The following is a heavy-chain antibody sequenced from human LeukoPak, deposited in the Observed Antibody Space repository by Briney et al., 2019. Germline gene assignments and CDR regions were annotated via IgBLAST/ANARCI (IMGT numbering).Heavy chain of an antibody. CDR1: VGSISIYY. CDR2: IYYSGST. V-gene: IGHV4-59*08. Sequence: PSETLSLTCTFSVGSISIYYWSCIRQPPGKGLEWIGYIYYSGSTNYNPSLKSRVTISVDTSKNQFSLKLSSVTAADTAVYFCARQLYVSGSYYAPMDVWGKGTTVTISS. CDR3: ARQLYVSGSYYAPMDV. J-gene: IGHJ6*03. D-gene: IGHD3-10*01.